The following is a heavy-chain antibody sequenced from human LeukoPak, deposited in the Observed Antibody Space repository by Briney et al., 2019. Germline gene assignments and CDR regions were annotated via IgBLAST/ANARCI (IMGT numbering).Heavy chain of an antibody. V-gene: IGHV4-39*01. CDR1: GGSISSSSYY. CDR2: VYYSGST. Sequence: SETLSLTCTVSGGSISSSSYYWGWIRQPPGKGLEWIGSVYYSGSTYYNPSLKSRVTISVDTSKNQFSLKLSSVTAADTAVYYCARQGQQRGGGYFDYWGQGTLVTVSS. D-gene: IGHD6-13*01. CDR3: ARQGQQRGGGYFDY. J-gene: IGHJ4*02.